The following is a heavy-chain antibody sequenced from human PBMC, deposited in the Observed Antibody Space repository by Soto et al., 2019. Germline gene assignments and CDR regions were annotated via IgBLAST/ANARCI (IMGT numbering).Heavy chain of an antibody. J-gene: IGHJ5*02. CDR1: GASISGFY. Sequence: WETLSLTCTVSGASISGFYWSWIRKSAGKGLEWIGRIYATGTTDYNPSLKSRVMMSVDTSKKQFSLKLRSVTAADTAVYYCVRDGTKTLRDWFDPWGQGISVTVSS. V-gene: IGHV4-4*07. CDR3: VRDGTKTLRDWFDP. CDR2: IYATGTT. D-gene: IGHD1-1*01.